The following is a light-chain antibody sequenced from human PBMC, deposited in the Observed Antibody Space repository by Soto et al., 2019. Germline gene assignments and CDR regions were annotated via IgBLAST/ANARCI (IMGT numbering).Light chain of an antibody. CDR1: QSVSSY. J-gene: IGKJ1*01. V-gene: IGKV3-11*01. Sequence: EIVLTQSPATLSLSPGERATLSCRARQSVSSYLAWYQQKPGQAPRLLIYDASNRATGIPARFSGSGYGTDFTLTIGSLEPEDFAVYYCQQRSNWLWTFGQGTKVEIK. CDR3: QQRSNWLWT. CDR2: DAS.